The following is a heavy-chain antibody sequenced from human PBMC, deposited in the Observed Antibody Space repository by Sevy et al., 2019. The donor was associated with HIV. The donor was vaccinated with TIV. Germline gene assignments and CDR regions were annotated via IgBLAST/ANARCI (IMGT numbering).Heavy chain of an antibody. CDR2: IYYSGST. Sequence: SETLSLTCTVSGGSISSYYWSWIRQPPGKGLEWIGNIYYSGSTNYNPSLKSRVTISVDTSKNQFSLKLSSVTAADTAVYYCARAIDSSGYYYTQGYYYYGMDVWGQGTTVTVSS. CDR3: ARAIDSSGYYYTQGYYYYGMDV. D-gene: IGHD3-22*01. J-gene: IGHJ6*02. V-gene: IGHV4-59*01. CDR1: GGSISSYY.